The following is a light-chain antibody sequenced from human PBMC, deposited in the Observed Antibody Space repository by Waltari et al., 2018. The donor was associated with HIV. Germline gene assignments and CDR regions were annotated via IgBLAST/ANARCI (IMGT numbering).Light chain of an antibody. Sequence: QSALTKPPSASGSLSQSVSLSGTGTRSDVVDYDYVSWYHQHPGKAPNLLIYGVHRRPSGVPDRFSGSKSGNTASLTISGLQAEDEADYHCSSYADTYSVIFGGGTTLTVL. J-gene: IGLJ2*01. CDR1: RSDVVDYDY. CDR2: GVH. V-gene: IGLV2-8*01. CDR3: SSYADTYSVI.